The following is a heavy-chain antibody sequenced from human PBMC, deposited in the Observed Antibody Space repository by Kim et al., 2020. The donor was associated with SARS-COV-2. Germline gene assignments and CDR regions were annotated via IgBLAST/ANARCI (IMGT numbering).Heavy chain of an antibody. Sequence: SETLSLTCTVSGGSISSSSYYWGWIRQPPGKGLEWIGSIYYSGSTYYNPSLKSRVTISVDTSKNQFSLKLSSVTAADTAVYYCARHEGWGYSGYVSEYYYGMDVWGQGTTVTVSS. V-gene: IGHV4-39*01. CDR3: ARHEGWGYSGYVSEYYYGMDV. J-gene: IGHJ6*02. CDR2: IYYSGST. D-gene: IGHD5-12*01. CDR1: GGSISSSSYY.